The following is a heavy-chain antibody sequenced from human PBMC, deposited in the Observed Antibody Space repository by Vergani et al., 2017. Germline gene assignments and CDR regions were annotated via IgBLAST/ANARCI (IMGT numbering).Heavy chain of an antibody. V-gene: IGHV4-39*01. Sequence: QLQLHKSGPGLVKPSETLSLTCTLSGGSISSSSHFWGWLRQTPGKGLEWIGSIYYSGSTYYNPSLKSRVSISVDTSKNQFSLKLSSVTAADSAVYYCAGHDSGHEDSSYYGLDGWGEGTTVTVSA. D-gene: IGHD3-10*01. CDR2: IYYSGST. CDR3: AGHDSGHEDSSYYGLDG. J-gene: IGHJ6*01. CDR1: GGSISSSSHF.